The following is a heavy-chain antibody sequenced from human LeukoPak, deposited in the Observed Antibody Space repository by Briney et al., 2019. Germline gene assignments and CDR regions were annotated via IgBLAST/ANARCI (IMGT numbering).Heavy chain of an antibody. J-gene: IGHJ4*02. CDR3: ASVSYLSGFPPY. D-gene: IGHD5-12*01. CDR2: ITATGLHI. V-gene: IGHV3-21*01. CDR1: GATFSGYS. Sequence: GGSLRLSCAASGATFSGYSMNWVRQAPGKGLEWVSAITATGLHIYYADSVKGRFTISRDNAKNSLYLQMNSLRAEDTAVYYCASVSYLSGFPPYWGQGTLVTVSS.